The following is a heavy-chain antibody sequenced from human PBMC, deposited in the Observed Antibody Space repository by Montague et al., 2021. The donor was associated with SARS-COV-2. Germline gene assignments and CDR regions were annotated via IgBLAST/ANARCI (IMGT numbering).Heavy chain of an antibody. J-gene: IGHJ3*01. CDR3: ARHPLGYCSSTNCYGV. D-gene: IGHD2-2*01. V-gene: IGHV4-39*01. Sequence: IFCSENTYYNPSLKSRVTISVDTSKNQFSLKLSSVTAADTAVYYCARHPLGYCSSTNCYGVWGQGTLVTVS. CDR2: IFCSENT.